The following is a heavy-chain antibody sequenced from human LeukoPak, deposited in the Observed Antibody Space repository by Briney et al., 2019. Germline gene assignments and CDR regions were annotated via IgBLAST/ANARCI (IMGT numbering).Heavy chain of an antibody. Sequence: SETLSLTCTVSGGSISSYYWSWIRQPPGKGLEWIGYILHSGSTNYNPPLKSRVTISVDTSKNQFSLKLSSVTAADTAVYYCARGATTHGGIYDYWGQGTLVTVSS. D-gene: IGHD3-16*01. CDR2: ILHSGST. CDR1: GGSISSYY. V-gene: IGHV4-59*01. CDR3: ARGATTHGGIYDY. J-gene: IGHJ4*02.